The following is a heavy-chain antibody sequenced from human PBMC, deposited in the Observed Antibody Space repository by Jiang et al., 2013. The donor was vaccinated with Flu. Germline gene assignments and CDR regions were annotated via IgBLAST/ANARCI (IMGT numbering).Heavy chain of an antibody. CDR1: GGSITPYY. V-gene: IGHV4-59*12. Sequence: TLSLTCTVSGGSITPYYWSWIRQPPGKGLEWIGYIDYSGSTNCKPSLKSRVTISLDTSKNQFSLKLSSVTAVDTAVYYCARTIVGASYGWFDPWGQGTLVTVSS. J-gene: IGHJ5*02. CDR3: ARTIVGASYGWFDP. CDR2: IDYSGST. D-gene: IGHD1-26*01.